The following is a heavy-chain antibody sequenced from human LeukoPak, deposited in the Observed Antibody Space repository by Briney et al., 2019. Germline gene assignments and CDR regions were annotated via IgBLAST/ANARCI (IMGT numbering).Heavy chain of an antibody. V-gene: IGHV1-2*02. D-gene: IGHD6-19*01. CDR3: ARDDSSGWPGIDSYYYYGMDV. CDR1: GYTFTCYY. J-gene: IGHJ6*02. CDR2: INPNSGGT. Sequence: ASVKVSCKASGYTFTCYYMHWVRQAPGQGLEWMGWINPNSGGTNYAQKFQGRVTMTRDTSISTAYMELSRLRSDDTAVYYCARDDSSGWPGIDSYYYYGMDVWGQGTTVTVSS.